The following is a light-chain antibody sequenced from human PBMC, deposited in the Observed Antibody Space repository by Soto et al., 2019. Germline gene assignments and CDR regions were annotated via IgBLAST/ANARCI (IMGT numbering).Light chain of an antibody. J-gene: IGLJ1*01. CDR1: SSDVGGYNY. CDR2: DVS. V-gene: IGLV2-14*01. Sequence: QSVPTQPASVSGSPGQSITISCTGTSSDVGGYNYVSWYQQHPGKAPKLMIYDVSNRPSGVSNRFSGSKSGNTASLTISGLQAEDEADYYCSSYTSSSSPYVFGTGTKVTV. CDR3: SSYTSSSSPYV.